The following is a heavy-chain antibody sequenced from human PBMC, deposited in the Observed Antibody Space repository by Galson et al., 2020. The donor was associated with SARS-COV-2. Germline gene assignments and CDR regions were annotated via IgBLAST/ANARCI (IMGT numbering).Heavy chain of an antibody. CDR1: GYTFTGYY. J-gene: IGHJ4*02. D-gene: IGHD3-22*01. Sequence: ASVKVSCKASGYTFTGYYMHWVRQAPGQGLAWMGWINPNSGGTNYAQKFQGWVTMTRDTSISTAYMELSRLRSDDTAVYYCARGDYYDSSGEVGDYWGQGTLVTV. CDR3: ARGDYYDSSGEVGDY. CDR2: INPNSGGT. V-gene: IGHV1-2*04.